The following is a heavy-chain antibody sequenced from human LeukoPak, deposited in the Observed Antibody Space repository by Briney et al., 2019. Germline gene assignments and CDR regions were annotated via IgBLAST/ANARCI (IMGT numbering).Heavy chain of an antibody. J-gene: IGHJ2*01. CDR3: ARDLRKNDWYFDL. Sequence: GASVKVSCKASGYTFTGYYMHWVRQAPGQGLEWMGWINPNSGGTNYAQKFQGRVTMTRDTSISTAYMELSRLRSDDTAVYYCARDLRKNDWYFDLWGRGTLVTVSS. CDR2: INPNSGGT. V-gene: IGHV1-2*02. CDR1: GYTFTGYY. D-gene: IGHD1-14*01.